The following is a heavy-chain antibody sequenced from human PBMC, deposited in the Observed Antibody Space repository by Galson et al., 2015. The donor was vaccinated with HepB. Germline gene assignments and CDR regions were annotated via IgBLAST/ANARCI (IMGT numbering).Heavy chain of an antibody. CDR2: INAGNGNT. V-gene: IGHV1-3*01. Sequence: SVKVSCKASGYTFTSYAMHWVRQAPGQRLEWMGWINAGNGNTKYSQKFPGRVTITRDTSASTAYMELSSLRSEDTAVYYCARDSDGYCSSTSCHERWFDPWGQGTLVTVS. CDR1: GYTFTSYA. J-gene: IGHJ5*02. CDR3: ARDSDGYCSSTSCHERWFDP. D-gene: IGHD2-2*01.